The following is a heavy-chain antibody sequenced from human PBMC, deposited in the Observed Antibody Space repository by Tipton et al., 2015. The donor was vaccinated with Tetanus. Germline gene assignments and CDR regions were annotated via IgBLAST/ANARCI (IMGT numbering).Heavy chain of an antibody. CDR3: ARIGTTLLLGVSYYYGMDV. CDR1: GYTFTSYG. D-gene: IGHD1-7*01. V-gene: IGHV1-18*01. Sequence: QLVQSGAEAKKPGASVKVSCKASGYTFTSYGISWVRQAPGQGLEWMGWISAYNGNTNYAQKLQGRVTMTTDTSTSTAYMELRSLRSDDTAVYYCARIGTTLLLGVSYYYGMDVWGQGTTVTVSS. CDR2: ISAYNGNT. J-gene: IGHJ6*02.